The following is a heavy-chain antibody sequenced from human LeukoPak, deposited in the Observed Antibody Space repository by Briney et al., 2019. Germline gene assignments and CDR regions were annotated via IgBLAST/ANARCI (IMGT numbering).Heavy chain of an antibody. CDR2: TYSSGNT. Sequence: SETLSLNCTGTGGSISSYYWSWIQPPQGQGLEGIGYTYSSGNTNHHLSLKRRNTISVATSTNQFSLKLSSVSAADTAVYYCARHRLSYDDSSGSLYYFDYWGQGALVTVSS. V-gene: IGHV4-59*08. CDR3: ARHRLSYDDSSGSLYYFDY. D-gene: IGHD3-22*01. J-gene: IGHJ4*02. CDR1: GGSISSYY.